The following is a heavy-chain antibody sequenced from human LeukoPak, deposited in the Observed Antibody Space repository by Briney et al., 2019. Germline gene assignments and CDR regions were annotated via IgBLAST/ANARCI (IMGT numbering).Heavy chain of an antibody. J-gene: IGHJ5*02. Sequence: GASVKVSCKASGYTFTSYYMHWVRQAPGQGLEWMGIINPSGGSTSYAQKFQGRVTMTRDTSTSTVYMELSSPRSEDTAVYYCARDRVVVVPAAIIRDNWFDPWGQGTPVTVSS. CDR1: GYTFTSYY. CDR2: INPSGGST. CDR3: ARDRVVVVPAAIIRDNWFDP. V-gene: IGHV1-46*03. D-gene: IGHD2-2*01.